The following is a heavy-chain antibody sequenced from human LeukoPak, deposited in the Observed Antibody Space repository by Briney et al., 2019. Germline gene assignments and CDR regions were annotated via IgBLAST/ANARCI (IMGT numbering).Heavy chain of an antibody. CDR2: MNPNSGNT. D-gene: IGHD2-2*02. J-gene: IGHJ6*02. Sequence: ASVKVSCKASGYTFTSYDINWVRQATGQGLEWMGWMNPNSGNTGYAQKFQGRVTMTRNTSISTAYMELSSLRSEDRAVYYCARVPLYCSSTSCYKLVDYYYGMDVWGRGTTVTVSS. CDR1: GYTFTSYD. V-gene: IGHV1-8*01. CDR3: ARVPLYCSSTSCYKLVDYYYGMDV.